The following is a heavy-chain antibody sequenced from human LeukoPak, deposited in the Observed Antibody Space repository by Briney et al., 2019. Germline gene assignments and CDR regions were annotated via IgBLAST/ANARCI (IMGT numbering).Heavy chain of an antibody. CDR2: ISYDGSNK. Sequence: GGSLRPSCAASGFTFSSYGMHWVRQAPGKGLEWVAVISYDGSNKYYADSVKGRFTISRDNSKNTLYLQMNSLRAEDTAVYYCAKDLHYGFDYWGQGTLVTVSS. D-gene: IGHD4-17*01. V-gene: IGHV3-30*18. CDR1: GFTFSSYG. J-gene: IGHJ4*02. CDR3: AKDLHYGFDY.